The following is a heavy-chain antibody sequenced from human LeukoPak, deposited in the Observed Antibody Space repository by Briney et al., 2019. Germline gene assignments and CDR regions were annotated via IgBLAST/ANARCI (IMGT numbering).Heavy chain of an antibody. CDR2: VSGSGDNT. V-gene: IGHV3-23*01. J-gene: IGHJ4*02. CDR3: AKGGVETMVRGVPWDY. CDR1: GFTFSSHA. Sequence: GGSLRLSCAASGFTFSSHAMSWVRQAPGEGLEWVSAVSGSGDNTYYADSVKGRFTISRDNSKNTLYLQMNSLRAEDTAVYYCAKGGVETMVRGVPWDYWGQGTLVTVSS. D-gene: IGHD3-10*01.